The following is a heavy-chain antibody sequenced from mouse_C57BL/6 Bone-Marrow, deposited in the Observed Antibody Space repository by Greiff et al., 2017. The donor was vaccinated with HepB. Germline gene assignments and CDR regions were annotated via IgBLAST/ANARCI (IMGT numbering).Heavy chain of an antibody. D-gene: IGHD1-1*01. CDR3: ARVITTVDWYFDV. Sequence: DVMLVESGGGLVKPGGSLKLSCAASGFTFSSYAMSWVRQTPEKRLEWVATISDGGSYTYYPDNVKGRFTISRDNAKNNLYLQMSHLKSEDTAMYYCARVITTVDWYFDVWGTGTTVTVSS. J-gene: IGHJ1*03. CDR1: GFTFSSYA. V-gene: IGHV5-4*03. CDR2: ISDGGSYT.